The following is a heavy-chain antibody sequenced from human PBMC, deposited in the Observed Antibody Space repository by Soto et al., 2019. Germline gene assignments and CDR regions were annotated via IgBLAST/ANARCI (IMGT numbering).Heavy chain of an antibody. Sequence: VKVSCKASGYTFTDSAIHWVRQAPGQSLELLGWIAPGNGNTKYSQKFQGRVTITRDTSATTAYMELSSLRSEDTAVYYCAKGSRMWTPDYWGQGTLVTVS. V-gene: IGHV1-3*01. CDR1: GYTFTDSA. CDR3: AKGSRMWTPDY. CDR2: IAPGNGNT. D-gene: IGHD2-21*01. J-gene: IGHJ4*02.